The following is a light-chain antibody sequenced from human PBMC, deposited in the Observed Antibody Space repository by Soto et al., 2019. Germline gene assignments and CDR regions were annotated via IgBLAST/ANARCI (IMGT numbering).Light chain of an antibody. Sequence: DIQMTQSPSTLSASVGARVPITCRASQSISSWLAWYQQKPGKPPKLLIYDASSLESGVPSRFSGSGSGTEFTLTISSLQPNDFATYYCQQYNNYSPWMFGQGTKVDIK. CDR3: QQYNNYSPWM. J-gene: IGKJ1*01. CDR2: DAS. CDR1: QSISSW. V-gene: IGKV1-5*01.